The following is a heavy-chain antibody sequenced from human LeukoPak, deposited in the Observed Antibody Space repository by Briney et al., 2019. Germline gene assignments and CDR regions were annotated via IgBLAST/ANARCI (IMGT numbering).Heavy chain of an antibody. CDR1: GYTFTDHY. V-gene: IGHV1-2*02. CDR2: INPNTGGT. D-gene: IGHD5-12*01. CDR3: ARDLATIGGIACYYFEN. J-gene: IGHJ4*02. Sequence: ASVKVSCKASGYTFTDHYIHWVRQAPGQGFEWMGWINPNTGGTDYAQKFQDRIAISTYTSISTVYMELSRLKSDDTALYYCARDLATIGGIACYYFENGGQGTLGTV.